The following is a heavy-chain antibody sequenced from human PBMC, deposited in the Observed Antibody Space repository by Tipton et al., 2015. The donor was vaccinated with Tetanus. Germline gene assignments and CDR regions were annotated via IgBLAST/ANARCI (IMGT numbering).Heavy chain of an antibody. CDR1: GGSANSGGYS. D-gene: IGHD7-27*01. V-gene: IGHV4-31*03. J-gene: IGHJ2*01. CDR2: IYYTGST. CDR3: ARRLGPYTGDQIWYFDL. Sequence: TLSLTCTVSGGSANSGGYSWSWIRQHPGKGLEWIGYIYYTGSTYYNPSLKSRLTISVDTSKNLVSLKLTSVTAADTAVYYCARRLGPYTGDQIWYFDLWGRGTMVTVSS.